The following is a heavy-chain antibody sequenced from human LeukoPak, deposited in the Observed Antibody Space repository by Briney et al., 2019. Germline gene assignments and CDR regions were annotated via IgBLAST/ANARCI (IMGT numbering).Heavy chain of an antibody. CDR1: GYTFTSYY. D-gene: IGHD6-19*01. V-gene: IGHV1-8*03. Sequence: ASVTVSCKASGYTFTSYYINWVRQATGQGLEWMGWMNPNSGNTGYAQKFQGRVTITRNTSISTAYMELSSLRSDDTAVYYCARGTSSGWTDYWGQGTLVTVSS. CDR3: ARGTSSGWTDY. J-gene: IGHJ4*02. CDR2: MNPNSGNT.